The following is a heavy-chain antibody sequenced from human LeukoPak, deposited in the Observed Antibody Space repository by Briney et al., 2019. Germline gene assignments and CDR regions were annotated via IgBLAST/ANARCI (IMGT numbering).Heavy chain of an antibody. CDR2: ISGSGGST. CDR3: AKTMVRGVIVY. J-gene: IGHJ4*02. CDR1: GFTFSSYA. Sequence: TGWSLRLSCAASGFTFSSYAMSWVRQAPGKGLEWVSAISGSGGSTYYADSVKGRFTISRDNSKNTLYLQMNSLRAEDTAVYYCAKTMVRGVIVYWGQGTLVTVSS. V-gene: IGHV3-23*01. D-gene: IGHD3-10*01.